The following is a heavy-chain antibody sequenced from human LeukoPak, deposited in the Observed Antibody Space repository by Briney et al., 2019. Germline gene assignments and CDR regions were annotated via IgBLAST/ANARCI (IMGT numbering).Heavy chain of an antibody. D-gene: IGHD3-16*02. V-gene: IGHV1-2*04. CDR2: INPNSGGT. Sequence: ASVKVSCKASGYTFTGYYMHWVRQAPGQGLEWMGWINPNSGGTNYAQKFQGWVTMTRDTSISTAYMELSRLRSDDAAVYYCARGELSMYYFDYWGQGTLVTVSS. CDR1: GYTFTGYY. CDR3: ARGELSMYYFDY. J-gene: IGHJ4*02.